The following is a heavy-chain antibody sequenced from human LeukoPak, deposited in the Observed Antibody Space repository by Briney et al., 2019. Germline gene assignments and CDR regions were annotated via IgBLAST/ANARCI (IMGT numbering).Heavy chain of an antibody. D-gene: IGHD3-16*02. CDR2: INPSGGST. V-gene: IGHV1-46*01. Sequence: ASVKVSCKASGYTFTSYYMHWVRQAPGQGLEWMGIINPSGGSTSYAQKFQGRVTMTRDTSISTAYMELSRLRSDDTAVYYCARIAGGRLGELLLDGYFDYWGQGTLVTVSS. J-gene: IGHJ4*02. CDR1: GYTFTSYY. CDR3: ARIAGGRLGELLLDGYFDY.